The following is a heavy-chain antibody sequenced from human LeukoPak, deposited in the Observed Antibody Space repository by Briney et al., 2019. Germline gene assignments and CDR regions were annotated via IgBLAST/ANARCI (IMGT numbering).Heavy chain of an antibody. V-gene: IGHV1-18*01. CDR2: ISAYNGNT. CDR3: ARTDDCSSTSCPNWFDP. D-gene: IGHD2-2*01. Sequence: ASVKVSCKASGYTFTSYGISWVRQAPGQGLEWMGWISAYNGNTNYAQKLQGRVTMTTDTSTSTAYMELRSLRSDDTVVYYCARTDDCSSTSCPNWFDPWGQGTLVTVSS. CDR1: GYTFTSYG. J-gene: IGHJ5*02.